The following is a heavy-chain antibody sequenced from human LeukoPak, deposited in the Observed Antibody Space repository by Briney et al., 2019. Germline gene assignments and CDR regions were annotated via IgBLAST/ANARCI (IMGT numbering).Heavy chain of an antibody. CDR3: AELGITMIGGV. D-gene: IGHD3-10*02. CDR1: GFTFNNYG. CDR2: IRYDGSNT. J-gene: IGHJ6*04. V-gene: IGHV3-30*02. Sequence: GGSLRLSCAASGFTFNNYGMHWVRQAPGKGLEWLAFIRYDGSNTYYADSVKGRFTVSRDDSKNTLYLQMNSLRAEDTAVYYCAELGITMIGGVWGKGTTVTISS.